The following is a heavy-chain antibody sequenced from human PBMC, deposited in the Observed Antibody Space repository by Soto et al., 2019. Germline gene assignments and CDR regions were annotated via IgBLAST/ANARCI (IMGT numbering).Heavy chain of an antibody. CDR3: ARLVPAAMLTYYYYGMDV. V-gene: IGHV1-18*01. D-gene: IGHD2-2*01. J-gene: IGHJ6*02. CDR1: GYTFTSYG. Sequence: ASVKVSCKASGYTFTSYGITWVRQAPGQGLEWMGWISTYTGNTNYAQKLQGRVTMTTDTSTSTAYMELRSLRSDDTAGYYCARLVPAAMLTYYYYGMDVWGQGTTVTVSS. CDR2: ISTYTGNT.